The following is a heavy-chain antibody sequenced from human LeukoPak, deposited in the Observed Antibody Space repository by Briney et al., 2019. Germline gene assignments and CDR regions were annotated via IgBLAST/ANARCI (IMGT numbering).Heavy chain of an antibody. CDR2: INPNSGGT. CDR1: GYTFTGYY. D-gene: IGHD5-24*01. V-gene: IGHV1-2*02. J-gene: IGHJ4*02. CDR3: ARDGWLRDGYNFNY. Sequence: ASVKVSCKASGYTFTGYYMHWVRQAPGQGLEWMGWINPNSGGTNYAQKFQGRATMTRDTSISTAYMELSRLRSDDTAVYYCARDGWLRDGYNFNYWGQGTLVTVSS.